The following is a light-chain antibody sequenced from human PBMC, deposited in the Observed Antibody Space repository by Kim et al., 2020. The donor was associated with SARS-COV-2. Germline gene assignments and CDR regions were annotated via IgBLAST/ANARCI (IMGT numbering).Light chain of an antibody. CDR1: QTVSSNI. CDR3: YQYGSSPGT. J-gene: IGKJ1*01. CDR2: GAS. Sequence: EIVLTQSPGTLSLSPGERATLSCRASQTVSSNILAWYQQKPGQAPRLLIFGASRRATGTPDRFSGSGSGADFTLTISRLEPEDFAAYLCYQYGSSPGTFGRETKVHIK. V-gene: IGKV3-20*01.